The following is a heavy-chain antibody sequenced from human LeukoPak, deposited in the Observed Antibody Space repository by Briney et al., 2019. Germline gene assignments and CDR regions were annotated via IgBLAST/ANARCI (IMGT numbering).Heavy chain of an antibody. D-gene: IGHD2-15*01. CDR3: ARVICGGGSCYSDNWFDP. CDR2: IYTSGST. Sequence: PSEPLSLTCTVSGASISGYYWTWIRQPAGKGLEWIGRIYTSGSTKYNPSLKSRVSMSVDTSRNQFSLKVSSVTAADTAVYYCARVICGGGSCYSDNWFDPWGQGTLVTVSS. CDR1: GASISGYY. J-gene: IGHJ5*02. V-gene: IGHV4-4*07.